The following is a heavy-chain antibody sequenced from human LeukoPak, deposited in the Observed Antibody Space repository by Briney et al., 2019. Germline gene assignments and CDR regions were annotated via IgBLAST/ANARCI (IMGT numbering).Heavy chain of an antibody. Sequence: TSETLSLTCTISGGSITSGDSFWTWIRHHPEKGLEWIGYISYSGSPYYNPSLQTRVTISSDMSKNQFSLKLASVTAADTAVYYCATDHLAAAGYNWFDPWGQGILVTVSS. CDR2: ISYSGSP. D-gene: IGHD6-13*01. J-gene: IGHJ5*02. CDR3: ATDHLAAAGYNWFDP. CDR1: GGSITSGDSF. V-gene: IGHV4-31*03.